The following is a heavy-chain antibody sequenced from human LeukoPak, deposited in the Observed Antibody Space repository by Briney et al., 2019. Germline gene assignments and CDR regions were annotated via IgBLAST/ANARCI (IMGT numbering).Heavy chain of an antibody. J-gene: IGHJ5*02. Sequence: GASVKVSCKASGYTFSTYSISWVRQAPGQGLEWMGWISAYSGNTNYAHKLQGRVTMTTDTSTSTAYMELRSLRPDDTAVYYCARHRSRMVRGGDWFDPWGQGTLVTVSS. V-gene: IGHV1-18*01. D-gene: IGHD3-10*01. CDR3: ARHRSRMVRGGDWFDP. CDR2: ISAYSGNT. CDR1: GYTFSTYS.